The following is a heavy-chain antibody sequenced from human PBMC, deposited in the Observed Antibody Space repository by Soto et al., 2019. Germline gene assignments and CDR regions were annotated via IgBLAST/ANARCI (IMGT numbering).Heavy chain of an antibody. CDR1: GFTFSSYA. CDR2: ISGSGGST. V-gene: IGHV3-23*01. CDR3: AKVPRRGITIFGVVNGAHNWFDP. D-gene: IGHD3-3*01. Sequence: GGSLRLSCAASGFTFSSYAMSWVRQAPGKGLEWVSAISGSGGSTYYADSVKGRFTISRDNSKNTLYLQMNSLRAEDTAVYYCAKVPRRGITIFGVVNGAHNWFDPWGQGTLVTVSS. J-gene: IGHJ5*02.